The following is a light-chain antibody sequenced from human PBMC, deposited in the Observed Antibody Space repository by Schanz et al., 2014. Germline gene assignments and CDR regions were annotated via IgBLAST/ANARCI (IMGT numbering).Light chain of an antibody. Sequence: EIVMTQSPGTLSLSPGERATLSCRASQSVSSSYLAWYQQKPGQAPRVLISGASTRATGIPARFSGSGSGTYFTLTITSLQPEDVATYYCQKHNSAPLTFGPGTKVDIK. V-gene: IGKV3D-7*01. J-gene: IGKJ3*01. CDR3: QKHNSAPLT. CDR1: QSVSSSY. CDR2: GAS.